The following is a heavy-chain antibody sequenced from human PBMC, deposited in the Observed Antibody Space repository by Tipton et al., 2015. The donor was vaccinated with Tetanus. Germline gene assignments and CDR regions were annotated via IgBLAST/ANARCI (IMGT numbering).Heavy chain of an antibody. CDR3: ARGLQTWRPDY. V-gene: IGHV4-34*01. J-gene: IGHJ4*02. CDR1: GGSFSGYY. Sequence: TLSLTCAVYGGSFSGYYWSWIRQPPGKGLEWIGEINHSRSTNYHPSLKSRVTISVDTSKNQFSLKLSSVTAADTAVYYCARGLQTWRPDYWGQGTLVTVSS. CDR2: INHSRST.